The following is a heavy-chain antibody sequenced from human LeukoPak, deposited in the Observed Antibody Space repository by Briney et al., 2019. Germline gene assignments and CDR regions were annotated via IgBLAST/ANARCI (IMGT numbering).Heavy chain of an antibody. V-gene: IGHV3-23*01. CDR3: ARVRRIAVAGASDY. J-gene: IGHJ4*02. CDR1: GFAFSNYD. D-gene: IGHD6-19*01. Sequence: GGSLRLSCEASGFAFSNYDMSWVRQAPGKGLEWVSGISGSGSSTYYADSVKGRFTIARDNSKNTVFLQMNSLRAEDTAVYYCARVRRIAVAGASDYWGQGTLVTVSS. CDR2: ISGSGSST.